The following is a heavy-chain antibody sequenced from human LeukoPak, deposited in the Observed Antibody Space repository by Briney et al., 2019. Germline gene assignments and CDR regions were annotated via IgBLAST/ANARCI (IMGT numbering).Heavy chain of an antibody. CDR1: GGTFSSYA. CDR3: ASPGIAAAGNYFDY. D-gene: IGHD6-13*01. V-gene: IGHV1-69*04. CDR2: IIPIFGIA. Sequence: GASVKVSCKASGGTFSSYAISWVRQAPGQGLEWMGRIIPIFGIANYAQKFQGRVTTTADKSTSTAYMELSSLRSEDTAVYYCASPGIAAAGNYFDYWGQGTLVTVSS. J-gene: IGHJ4*02.